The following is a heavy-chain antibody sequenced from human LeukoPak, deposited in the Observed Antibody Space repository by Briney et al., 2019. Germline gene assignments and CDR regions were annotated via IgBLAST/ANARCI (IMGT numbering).Heavy chain of an antibody. V-gene: IGHV3-23*01. CDR2: ISGSGGST. D-gene: IGHD4-23*01. CDR3: AKDPYGGNSGY. Sequence: PGGSLRLSCAASGFTFSSYAMSWVRQAPGKGLEWVSAISGSGGSTYYADSVRGRFTISRDNSKNTLYLQMSSLRAEDTAVYYCAKDPYGGNSGYWGQGTLVTVSS. CDR1: GFTFSSYA. J-gene: IGHJ4*02.